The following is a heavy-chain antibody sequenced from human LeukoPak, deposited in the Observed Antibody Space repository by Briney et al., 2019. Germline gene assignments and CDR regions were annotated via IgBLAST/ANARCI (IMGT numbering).Heavy chain of an antibody. Sequence: ASVKVSCKASGYTFTGYYMHWLRQAPGQGLEWMGWINPNNGGTNYAQNSQGRVTMTRDTSISTAYMELSRLRSDDTAVYSCARAGRGLQWLVYYYMDVWGKGTTVTVSS. CDR3: ARAGRGLQWLVYYYMDV. V-gene: IGHV1-2*02. D-gene: IGHD6-19*01. J-gene: IGHJ6*03. CDR1: GYTFTGYY. CDR2: INPNNGGT.